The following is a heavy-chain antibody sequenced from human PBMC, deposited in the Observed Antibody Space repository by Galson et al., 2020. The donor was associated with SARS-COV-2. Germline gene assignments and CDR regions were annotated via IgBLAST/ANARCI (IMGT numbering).Heavy chain of an antibody. CDR2: ISGSGQST. J-gene: IGHJ3*02. CDR3: ARDRRRLYSIDASDT. Sequence: GESLKISCAASGFPFSSYGMTWVRQAPGKGLEWVSSISGSGQSTYYADSVRGRFTISRDNSKNTLYLQMNSLSAADTATYYCARDRRRLYSIDASDTWGQETMVTVSS. V-gene: IGHV3-23*01. CDR1: GFPFSSYG. D-gene: IGHD4-4*01.